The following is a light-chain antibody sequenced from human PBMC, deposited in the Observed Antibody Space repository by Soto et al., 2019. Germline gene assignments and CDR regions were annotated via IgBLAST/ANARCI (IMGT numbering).Light chain of an antibody. V-gene: IGKV1-5*01. Sequence: DIQMTQSPSTLSASVGDRVTITCRASQSISSWLAWYQQKPGKAPKLLIYDASSLESGVPSRFSGSGSGTEFTLTISSLQPDDFATYYCQQYNSYSRTFGQGTRPAIK. J-gene: IGKJ5*01. CDR2: DAS. CDR1: QSISSW. CDR3: QQYNSYSRT.